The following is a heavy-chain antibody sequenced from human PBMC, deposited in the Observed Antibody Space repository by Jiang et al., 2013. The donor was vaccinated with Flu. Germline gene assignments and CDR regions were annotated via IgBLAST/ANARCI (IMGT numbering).Heavy chain of an antibody. CDR2: IWYDGSDH. D-gene: IGHD3-22*01. CDR3: ARPFLHDSSGYYDY. Sequence: VQLVESGGGVVQPGRSLRLSCVASGFAFSNYGMHWVRQAPGKGLEWVAVIWYDGSDHYYADSVKGRFTISRDNSKNTLYLQMNSLRAEDTALYYCARPFLHDSSGYYDYWGQGTLVTVSS. V-gene: IGHV3-33*01. J-gene: IGHJ4*02. CDR1: GFAFSNYG.